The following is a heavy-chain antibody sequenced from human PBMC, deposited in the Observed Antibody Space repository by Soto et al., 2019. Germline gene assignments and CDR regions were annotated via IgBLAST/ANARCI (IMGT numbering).Heavy chain of an antibody. V-gene: IGHV1-18*04. CDR1: GYTFTSYG. CDR2: ISAYNGNT. Sequence: ASVKVSCKASGYTFTSYGISWVRQAPGQGLEWMGWISAYNGNTNYAQKLQGRVTMTTDTSTSTAYMELRSLRSDDTAVYYSARDHCSSTSCYTAVEYWGQGTLVTVSS. CDR3: ARDHCSSTSCYTAVEY. J-gene: IGHJ4*02. D-gene: IGHD2-2*02.